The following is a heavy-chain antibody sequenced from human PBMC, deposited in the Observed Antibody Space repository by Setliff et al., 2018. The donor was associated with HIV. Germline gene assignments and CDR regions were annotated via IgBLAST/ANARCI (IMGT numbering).Heavy chain of an antibody. D-gene: IGHD6-13*01. CDR1: GASISNSNSY. V-gene: IGHV4-39*01. Sequence: SETLSLTCTVYGASISNSNSYWGWIRQPPGKRLEWLGSVYQSGSTYYNPSLKSRVTISVDTSKNQFSLKLSSVTAADTAVYYCACGAAAGTDYYYYYYMDVWGKGTTVTAP. CDR2: VYQSGST. J-gene: IGHJ6*03. CDR3: ACGAAAGTDYYYYYYMDV.